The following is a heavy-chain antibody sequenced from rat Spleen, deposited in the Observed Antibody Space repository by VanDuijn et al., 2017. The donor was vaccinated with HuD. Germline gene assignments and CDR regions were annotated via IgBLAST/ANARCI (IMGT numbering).Heavy chain of an antibody. V-gene: IGHV5-25*01. J-gene: IGHJ2*01. CDR3: ARRHYGYTDYFDY. D-gene: IGHD1-9*01. CDR1: GFTYSNYV. Sequence: EVQLVESGGGLVQPGSPLKLSCAASGFTYSNYVMAWFRQAPTKGLEWVASISTGGGKTYYRDSVRGRFTISRDYAKSTLSLQMDSLRSEDTATYYCARRHYGYTDYFDYWGQGVMVTVSS. CDR2: ISTGGGKT.